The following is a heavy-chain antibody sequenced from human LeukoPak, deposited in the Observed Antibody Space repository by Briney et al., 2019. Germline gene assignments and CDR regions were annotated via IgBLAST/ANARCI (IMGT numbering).Heavy chain of an antibody. CDR3: ARDYDFWSGNNPNWFDP. Sequence: GGSLRLSCAASGFTFDDYAMHWVRQVPGKGLEWVSGINSDGSSTSYADSVKGRFTISRDNAKNTLYLQMNSLRAEDTAVYYCARDYDFWSGNNPNWFDPWGQGTLVTVSS. CDR2: INSDGSST. CDR1: GFTFDDYA. V-gene: IGHV3-74*01. J-gene: IGHJ5*02. D-gene: IGHD3-3*01.